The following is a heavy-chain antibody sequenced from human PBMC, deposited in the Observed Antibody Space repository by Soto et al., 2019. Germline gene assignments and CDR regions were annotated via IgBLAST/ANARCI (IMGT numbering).Heavy chain of an antibody. CDR1: GFTFKSFA. V-gene: IGHV3-30*18. CDR3: AKDLYSGSYSSYYLHH. J-gene: IGHJ1*01. D-gene: IGHD1-26*01. Sequence: QVHLVESGGGVVQPGGSLRLSCAASGFTFKSFAMHWVRQAPGKGLEWVAFISDDGSNQYFADSVTGRCTISRDNSENTVSLQIDSLRPGDTAVYYCAKDLYSGSYSSYYLHHWGQGILVTVSS. CDR2: ISDDGSNQ.